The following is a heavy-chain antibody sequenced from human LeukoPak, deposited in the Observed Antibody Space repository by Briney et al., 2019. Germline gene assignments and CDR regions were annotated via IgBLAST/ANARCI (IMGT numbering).Heavy chain of an antibody. CDR3: SRSRLARLYGGNRRGAFDI. CDR1: GGSISSSNW. CDR2: INHSGST. J-gene: IGHJ3*02. D-gene: IGHD4-23*01. Sequence: SETLSLTCAVSGGSISSSNWWSWVRQPPGKGLEWIGEINHSGSTNYNPSLKSRVTISVDTSKNQFSLKLSSVTAADTAVYYCSRSRLARLYGGNRRGAFDIWGQGTMVTVSA. V-gene: IGHV4-4*02.